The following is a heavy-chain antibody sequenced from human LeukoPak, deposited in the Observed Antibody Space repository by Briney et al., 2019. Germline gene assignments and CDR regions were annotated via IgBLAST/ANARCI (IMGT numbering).Heavy chain of an antibody. D-gene: IGHD2-2*01. Sequence: ASVKVSCKASGYTFTSYGISWVRQAPGQGLEWMGWISAYDGNTNYAQKLQGRVTMTTDTSTSTAYMELRSLRSDDTAVYYCARDIVVVPAADAFDIWGQGTMVTVSS. V-gene: IGHV1-18*01. J-gene: IGHJ3*02. CDR1: GYTFTSYG. CDR2: ISAYDGNT. CDR3: ARDIVVVPAADAFDI.